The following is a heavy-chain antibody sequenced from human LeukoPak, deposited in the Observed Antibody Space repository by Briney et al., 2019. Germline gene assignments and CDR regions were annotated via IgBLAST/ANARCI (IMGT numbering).Heavy chain of an antibody. CDR1: GFPFTDYA. CDR3: AKAGGYCSGGNCYANY. J-gene: IGHJ4*02. V-gene: IGHV3-30*18. CDR2: ISYDGVNK. Sequence: GGSLRLSCAASGFPFTDYAIHWVRHAPGKGLEWVAVISYDGVNKYYADSVKGRFTISRDNSKNTLYLHMNTLRPEDTALYYCAKAGGYCSGGNCYANYWGQGTLVTVSS. D-gene: IGHD2-15*01.